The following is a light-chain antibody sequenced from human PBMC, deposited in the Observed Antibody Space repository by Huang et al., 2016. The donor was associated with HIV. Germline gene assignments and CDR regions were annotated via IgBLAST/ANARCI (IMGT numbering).Light chain of an antibody. J-gene: IGKJ2*01. CDR1: QSISTY. CDR3: QQSYSMPHT. Sequence: DIQMTQSPPSLSPSIGDRVTITCRASQSISTYLNWYRHKPGEAPELLIHAASTSQKGVPSRFSGGGSGTHFTLTIDNLQAEDLATYYCQQSYSMPHTFGRGTKVDIK. V-gene: IGKV1-39*01. CDR2: AAS.